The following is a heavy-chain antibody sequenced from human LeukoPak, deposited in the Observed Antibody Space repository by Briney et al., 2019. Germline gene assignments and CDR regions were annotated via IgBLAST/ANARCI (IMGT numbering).Heavy chain of an antibody. D-gene: IGHD5-24*01. CDR3: ARPKRAGRDGYNLYFDY. CDR2: INHSGST. V-gene: IGHV4-34*01. Sequence: SETLSLTCAVYGGSFSGYYWSWIRQPPGKGLEWIGEINHSGSTNYNPSLKSRVTISVDTSKNQFSLKLSSVTAADTAVYYCARPKRAGRDGYNLYFDYWGQGTLVTVSS. J-gene: IGHJ4*02. CDR1: GGSFSGYY.